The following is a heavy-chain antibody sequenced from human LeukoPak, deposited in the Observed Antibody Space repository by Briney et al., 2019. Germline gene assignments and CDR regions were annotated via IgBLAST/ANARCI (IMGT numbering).Heavy chain of an antibody. D-gene: IGHD3-22*01. Sequence: ASVKVSCTASGYTFTGYYMHWVRQAPGQGLEWMGWINPNSGGTNYAQKFQGRVTMTRDTSISTAYMELSRLRSDDTAVYYCARELAYYDSSGYYGLDYWGQGTLVTVSS. V-gene: IGHV1-2*02. J-gene: IGHJ4*02. CDR2: INPNSGGT. CDR1: GYTFTGYY. CDR3: ARELAYYDSSGYYGLDY.